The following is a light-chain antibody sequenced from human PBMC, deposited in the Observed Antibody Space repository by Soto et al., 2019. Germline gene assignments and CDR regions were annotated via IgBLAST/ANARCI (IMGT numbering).Light chain of an antibody. CDR3: QQYNIWPPWT. J-gene: IGKJ1*01. CDR2: GAS. CDR1: QSVSNN. V-gene: IGKV3-15*01. Sequence: EVVMTQSPCTLSVSPGEGGTLSFRASQSVSNNLAWYQQRPGQAPRLLIYGASTRATGVPARFSGSGSGTDFTLTISSLQSEDFAVYYCQQYNIWPPWTFGQGTKVDI.